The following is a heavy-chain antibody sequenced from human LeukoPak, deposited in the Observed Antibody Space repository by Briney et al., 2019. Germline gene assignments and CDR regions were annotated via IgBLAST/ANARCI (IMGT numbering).Heavy chain of an antibody. CDR1: GFTFSSYA. V-gene: IGHV3-23*01. Sequence: GGSLRLSCAASGFTFSSYAMSWVRQAPGKGLEWVSAISGSGGSTYYADSVKGRFTISRDNSKNTLYLQMNSLRAEDTAVYYCAKDPSTHSSWAYNWFDPWGQGTLVTVSS. CDR3: AKDPSTHSSWAYNWFDP. CDR2: ISGSGGST. J-gene: IGHJ5*02. D-gene: IGHD6-13*01.